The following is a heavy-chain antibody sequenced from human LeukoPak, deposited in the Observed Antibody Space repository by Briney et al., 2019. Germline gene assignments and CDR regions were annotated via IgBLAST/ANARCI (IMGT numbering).Heavy chain of an antibody. V-gene: IGHV4-30-4*01. J-gene: IGHJ6*02. CDR3: ARAPVDWQFYYGMDV. CDR2: IYYSGST. D-gene: IGHD5-12*01. CDR1: GGSISSGDYY. Sequence: SQTLSLTCTVSGGSISSGDYYWSWIRQPPGKGLEWIGYIYYSGSTYYNPSHKSRVTISVDTSKNQFSLKLSSVTAADTAVYYCARAPVDWQFYYGMDVWGQGTTVTVSS.